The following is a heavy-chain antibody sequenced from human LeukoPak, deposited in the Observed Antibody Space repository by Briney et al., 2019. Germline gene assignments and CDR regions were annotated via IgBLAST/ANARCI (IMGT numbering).Heavy chain of an antibody. V-gene: IGHV3-74*01. CDR2: INTDGAVT. J-gene: IGHJ4*02. CDR3: ATKQWLAPPPDS. D-gene: IGHD6-19*01. CDR1: GSTFSKYW. Sequence: GGSLRLSCAASGSTFSKYWMLWVRQAPGKGLESVSRINTDGAVTTYADSVKGRFTVSRDNADNTMFLQMNSVRDEDTAVYYCATKQWLAPPPDSWGQGTPVTVSS.